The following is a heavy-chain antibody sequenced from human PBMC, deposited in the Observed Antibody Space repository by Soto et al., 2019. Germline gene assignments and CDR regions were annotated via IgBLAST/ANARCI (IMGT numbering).Heavy chain of an antibody. CDR3: ASEPFS. J-gene: IGHJ4*02. CDR2: IYYRGST. V-gene: IGHV4-31*03. Sequence: QVQLQESGPGLVKPSQTLSLTCTVSGGAISSGGYYWTRVRQHPGKGMEWIGYIYYRGSTYYNPTLNSRVTISVATSKNQFSLKLSSVTAADTAMYSCASEPFSWGQGTLVTVSS. CDR1: GGAISSGGYY.